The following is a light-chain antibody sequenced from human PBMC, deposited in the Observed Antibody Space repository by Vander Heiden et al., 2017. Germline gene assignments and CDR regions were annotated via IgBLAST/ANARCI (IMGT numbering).Light chain of an antibody. CDR1: QSVSSN. V-gene: IGKV3-15*01. Sequence: TQSPATLSVSPGERATLSCRASQSVSSNLAWYQQKPGQAPRLLIYGASTRATGIPARFSGSGSGTEFTLTISSLQSEDFAVYYCQQNNYWPPWTFGQGTKVEIK. CDR3: QQNNYWPPWT. CDR2: GAS. J-gene: IGKJ1*01.